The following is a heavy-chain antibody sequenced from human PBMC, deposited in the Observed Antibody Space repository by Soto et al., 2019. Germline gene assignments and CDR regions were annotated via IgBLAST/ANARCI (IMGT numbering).Heavy chain of an antibody. J-gene: IGHJ4*02. Sequence: PSETLSLTCTVSADFFSAYFWTWIRQPPGKGLEYIGHIYYSGSTIYNPPLKSRVTISIDTSKNQFSLKMSSVTAADTAAYYCARGLITGSQYSGGRYYFDSWGQGTEVTVSS. CDR3: ARGLITGSQYSGGRYYFDS. CDR1: ADFFSAYF. V-gene: IGHV4-59*12. CDR2: IYYSGST. D-gene: IGHD1-26*01.